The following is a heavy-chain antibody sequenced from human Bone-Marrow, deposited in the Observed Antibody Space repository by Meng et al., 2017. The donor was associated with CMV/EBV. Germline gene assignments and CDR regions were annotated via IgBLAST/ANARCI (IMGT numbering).Heavy chain of an antibody. V-gene: IGHV1-8*01. CDR1: GYTFTSYD. D-gene: IGHD6-13*01. CDR3: ARGYSSSWYYYGMDV. Sequence: ASVKVSCKASGYTFTSYDINWVRQATGQGLEWMGWMNPNSGNTGYAQKFQGRVTITTDESTSTAYMELSSLRSEDTAVYYCARGYSSSWYYYGMDVWGQGTTVTVSS. CDR2: MNPNSGNT. J-gene: IGHJ6*02.